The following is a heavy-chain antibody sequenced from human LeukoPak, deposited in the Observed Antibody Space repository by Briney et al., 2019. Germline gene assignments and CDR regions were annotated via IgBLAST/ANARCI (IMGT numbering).Heavy chain of an antibody. CDR3: ARGLFILRHYYGSGSYPPLGY. CDR1: GGTFSGYA. V-gene: IGHV1-69*13. D-gene: IGHD3-10*01. CDR2: IIPIFGTA. Sequence: GASVKVSCKASGGTFSGYAISWVRQAPGQGLEWMGGIIPIFGTANYAQKFQGRVTITADESTSTAYMELSSLRSEDTAVYYCARGLFILRHYYGSGSYPPLGYWGQGTLVTVSS. J-gene: IGHJ4*02.